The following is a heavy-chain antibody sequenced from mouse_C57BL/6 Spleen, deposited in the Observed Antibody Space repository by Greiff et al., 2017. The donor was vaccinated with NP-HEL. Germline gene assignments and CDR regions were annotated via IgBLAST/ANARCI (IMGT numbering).Heavy chain of an antibody. CDR1: GYTFTSYW. CDR2: IDPSDSYT. D-gene: IGHD1-1*01. J-gene: IGHJ2*01. V-gene: IGHV1-50*01. CDR3: ARDGSSYDEDY. Sequence: QVQLQQPGAELVKPGASVKLSCKASGYTFTSYWMQWVKQRPGQGLEWIGEIDPSDSYTNYNQKFKGKATLTVDTSSSTAYMQLSSLTSEDSAVYYCARDGSSYDEDYWGQGTTLTVSS.